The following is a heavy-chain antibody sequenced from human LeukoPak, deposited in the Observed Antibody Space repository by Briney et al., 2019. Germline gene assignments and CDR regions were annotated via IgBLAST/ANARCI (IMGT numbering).Heavy chain of an antibody. D-gene: IGHD5-12*01. CDR1: GFTFSSYA. CDR3: ARVFGGYDYPVYDAFDI. V-gene: IGHV3-30*04. CDR2: ISYDGGNK. Sequence: PGGSLRLSCAASGFTFSSYAMHWVRQAPGKGLEWVAVISYDGGNKYYADSVKGRFTISRDNSKNTLYLQMNSLRAEDTAVYYCARVFGGYDYPVYDAFDIWGQGTMVTVSS. J-gene: IGHJ3*02.